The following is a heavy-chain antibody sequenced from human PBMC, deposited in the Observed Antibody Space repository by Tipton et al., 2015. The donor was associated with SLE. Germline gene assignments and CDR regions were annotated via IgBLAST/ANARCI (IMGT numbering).Heavy chain of an antibody. CDR1: GFTFSNYD. J-gene: IGHJ6*04. CDR3: ARDRIIMYRGALGV. D-gene: IGHD3-10*01. V-gene: IGHV3-33*08. CDR2: IWYDGSNK. Sequence: SLRLSCSASGFTFSNYDMHWVRQAPGKGLEWVAVIWYDGSNKYYADSVKGRFTISRDNAESSLYLQMNSLRAEDTAVYYCARDRIIMYRGALGVWGKGTTVTVSS.